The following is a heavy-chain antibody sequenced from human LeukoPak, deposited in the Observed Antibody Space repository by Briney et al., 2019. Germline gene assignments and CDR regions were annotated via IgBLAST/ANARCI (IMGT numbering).Heavy chain of an antibody. D-gene: IGHD6-19*01. J-gene: IGHJ4*02. CDR2: IYYGGST. CDR3: ARHTGSSGWHEDY. V-gene: IGHV4-59*08. Sequence: SETLSLTCTVSGVSISSYYWSWIRQPPGKGLEWIGSIYYGGSTNYNPSLKSRVTISVDTSKNQFSLKLSSVTAADTAVYYCARHTGSSGWHEDYWGQGTLVTVSS. CDR1: GVSISSYY.